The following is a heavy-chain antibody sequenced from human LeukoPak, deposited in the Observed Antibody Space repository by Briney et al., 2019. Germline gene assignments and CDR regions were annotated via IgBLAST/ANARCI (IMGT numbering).Heavy chain of an antibody. CDR1: GYTFTGYY. V-gene: IGHV1-2*02. D-gene: IGHD3-22*01. CDR3: ARGPPMIVVVIFDI. CDR2: INPNSGGT. Sequence: GASVKVSCKASGYTFTGYYMHWVRQAPGQGLEWMGWINPNSGGTNYAQKFQGRVTMTRDTSISTAYMELSRLRSDDTAVYYCARGPPMIVVVIFDIWGQGTMVTVSS. J-gene: IGHJ3*02.